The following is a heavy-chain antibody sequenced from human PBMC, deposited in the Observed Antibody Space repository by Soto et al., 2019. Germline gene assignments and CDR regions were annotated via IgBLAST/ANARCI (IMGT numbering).Heavy chain of an antibody. D-gene: IGHD3-22*01. CDR1: GYTFTSYD. CDR3: ARVVDIYYYDSSEGD. J-gene: IGHJ4*02. Sequence: ASVKVSCKASGYTFTSYDINWVRQATGQGLEWMGWMSPNSGNTGYAQKFQGRVTMTRNTSISTAYMELSSLRSEDTAVYYCARVVDIYYYDSSEGDWGQGTLVTVSS. V-gene: IGHV1-8*01. CDR2: MSPNSGNT.